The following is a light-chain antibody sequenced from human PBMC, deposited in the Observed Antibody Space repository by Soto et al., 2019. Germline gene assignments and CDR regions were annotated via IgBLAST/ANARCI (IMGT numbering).Light chain of an antibody. J-gene: IGLJ2*01. CDR3: SSSAGSSNLVV. Sequence: QSVLTQPPSASGSPGQSVTISCTGTSSDVGGYTYVSWYQHHPGKAPELIIYEFNKRPPGVPDRFSGSKSGNTASLTVSGLQADDEADYYCSSSAGSSNLVVFGGGTKVTVL. CDR1: SSDVGGYTY. V-gene: IGLV2-8*01. CDR2: EFN.